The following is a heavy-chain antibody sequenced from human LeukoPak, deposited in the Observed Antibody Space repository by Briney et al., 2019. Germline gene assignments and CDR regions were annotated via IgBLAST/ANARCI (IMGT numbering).Heavy chain of an antibody. CDR3: TTDSWCYDSSGYYYFDY. J-gene: IGHJ4*02. Sequence: GGSLRLSCATSGFTFSNAWMNWVRQAPGKGLEWVGRIKSKTDGGTTDYAAPVKGRFTISRDDSKDTLYLQMNSLKTEDTAVYYCTTDSWCYDSSGYYYFDYWGQGTLVTVSS. V-gene: IGHV3-15*07. CDR2: IKSKTDGGTT. CDR1: GFTFSNAW. D-gene: IGHD3-22*01.